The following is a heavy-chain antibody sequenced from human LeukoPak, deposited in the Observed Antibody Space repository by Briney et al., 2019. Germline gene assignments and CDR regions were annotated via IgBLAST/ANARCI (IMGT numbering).Heavy chain of an antibody. Sequence: GGSLRLSCAASGFTFSDYNMNWVRQAPGKGLEWVSSITGISDYIYHADSVMGRFTISRDNAKNSLFLQMNSLRAEDTAVYYCARGGYYHDNSGFFYWGQGTLVTVSP. J-gene: IGHJ4*02. CDR1: GFTFSDYN. CDR3: ARGGYYHDNSGFFY. V-gene: IGHV3-21*01. D-gene: IGHD3-22*01. CDR2: ITGISDYI.